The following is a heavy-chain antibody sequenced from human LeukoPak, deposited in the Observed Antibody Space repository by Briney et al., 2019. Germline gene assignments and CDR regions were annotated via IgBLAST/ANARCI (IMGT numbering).Heavy chain of an antibody. Sequence: GGSLRLSCAAPGFTFSSYWMSWVRQAPGKGLEWVANIKQDGSEKYYVDSVRGRFTISRDNAKNSLYLQMNSLRAEDTAVYYCAGVLRFLEWLPSYMDVWGKGTTVTVSS. D-gene: IGHD3-3*01. CDR1: GFTFSSYW. V-gene: IGHV3-7*01. CDR3: AGVLRFLEWLPSYMDV. CDR2: IKQDGSEK. J-gene: IGHJ6*04.